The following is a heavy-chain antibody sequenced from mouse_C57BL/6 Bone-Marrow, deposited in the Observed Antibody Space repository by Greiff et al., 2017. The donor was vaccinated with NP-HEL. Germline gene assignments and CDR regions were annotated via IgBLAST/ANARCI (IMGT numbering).Heavy chain of an antibody. CDR1: GFSLTSYG. Sequence: VQLQESGPGLVQPSQSLSITCKVSGFSLTSYGVHWVRQSPGKGLEWLGVIWRGGSTDYNAAFMSRLSITKDNSKSQVFFKMNSLQADDTAIYYCAKTTGSSPWYFDVWGTGTTVTVSS. J-gene: IGHJ1*03. D-gene: IGHD1-1*01. V-gene: IGHV2-5*01. CDR3: AKTTGSSPWYFDV. CDR2: IWRGGST.